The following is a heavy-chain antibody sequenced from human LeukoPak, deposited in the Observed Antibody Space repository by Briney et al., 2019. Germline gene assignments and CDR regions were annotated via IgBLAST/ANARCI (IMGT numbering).Heavy chain of an antibody. V-gene: IGHV4-38-2*02. CDR3: ARVSRWSGSYFPGSAFDI. Sequence: SETLSLTCTVSGGSISSGYYWGWIRQPPGKGLEWIGSIYHSGSTYYNPSLKSRVTISVDTSKNHFSLKLSSVTAADTAVYYCARVSRWSGSYFPGSAFDIWGQGTMVTVSS. CDR2: IYHSGST. J-gene: IGHJ3*02. D-gene: IGHD1-26*01. CDR1: GGSISSGYY.